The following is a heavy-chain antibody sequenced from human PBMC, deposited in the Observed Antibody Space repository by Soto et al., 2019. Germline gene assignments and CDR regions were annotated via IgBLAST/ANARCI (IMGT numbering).Heavy chain of an antibody. CDR1: GFIFSSYA. D-gene: IGHD2-15*01. CDR2: ISYDGSNK. Sequence: PGGSLRLSCAASGFIFSSYAMTWVRQAPGKGLEWVAVISYDGSNKYYADSVKGRFTISRDNSKNTLYLQMNSLRAEDTAVYYCAKDVLTWDLVVVEVRSYGMDVWGQGTTVTVSS. J-gene: IGHJ6*02. V-gene: IGHV3-30*18. CDR3: AKDVLTWDLVVVEVRSYGMDV.